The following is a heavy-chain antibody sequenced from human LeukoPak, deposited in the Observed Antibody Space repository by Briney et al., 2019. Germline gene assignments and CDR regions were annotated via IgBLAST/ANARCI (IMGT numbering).Heavy chain of an antibody. D-gene: IGHD2-21*01. CDR1: GFALNIYG. J-gene: IGHJ4*02. CDR2: VGGGDDI. CDR3: AKDATPRNRLWDHFDS. V-gene: IGHV3-23*01. Sequence: GGSLRLSCVASGFALNIYGMSWVRQAPGKGLEWVSSVGGGDDIHYAESVKGRFTGYRDDAKNTVYLQMTSMRVEDSAIYFCAKDATPRNRLWDHFDSWGQGTLVSVPS.